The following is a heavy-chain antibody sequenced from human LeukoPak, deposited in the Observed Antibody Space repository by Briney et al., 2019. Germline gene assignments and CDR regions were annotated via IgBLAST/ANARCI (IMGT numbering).Heavy chain of an antibody. J-gene: IGHJ4*02. CDR1: GFTFNRCW. CDR2: ISGSGGST. Sequence: GGSLRLSCVVSGFTFNRCWMNWVRQAPGKGLEWVSAISGSGGSTYYADSVKGRFTISRDNSKNTLYLQMNSLRAEDTAVYYCAKDGALRGEHDYWGQGTLVTVSS. CDR3: AKDGALRGEHDY. V-gene: IGHV3-23*01. D-gene: IGHD5-12*01.